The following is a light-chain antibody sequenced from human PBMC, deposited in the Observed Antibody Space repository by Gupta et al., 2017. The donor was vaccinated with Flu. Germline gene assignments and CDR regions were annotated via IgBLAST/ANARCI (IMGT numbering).Light chain of an antibody. Sequence: RVLISCSGSSTNIGKNTVHWYQQLPGTAPKLLIYSNHQRPSGVPDRFSGSKSGTSASLAISGLQAEDEADYYCAAWDDTLNGVMFGGGTKLTVL. CDR3: AAWDDTLNGVM. CDR2: SNH. V-gene: IGLV1-44*01. CDR1: STNIGKNT. J-gene: IGLJ3*02.